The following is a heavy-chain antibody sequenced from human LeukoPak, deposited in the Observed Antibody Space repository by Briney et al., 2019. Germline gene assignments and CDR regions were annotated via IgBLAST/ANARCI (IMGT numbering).Heavy chain of an antibody. CDR1: GGTFSSYA. CDR2: IIPIFGTA. CDR3: ARGLVATMVDYYYYMDV. J-gene: IGHJ6*03. V-gene: IGHV1-69*06. Sequence: ASVKVSCKASGGTFSSYAISWVRQAPGQGLEWMGGIIPIFGTANYAQKFQGRVTITADKSTSTAYMELSSLRSEDTAVYYCARGLVATMVDYYYYMDVWGKGTTVTVSS. D-gene: IGHD5-12*01.